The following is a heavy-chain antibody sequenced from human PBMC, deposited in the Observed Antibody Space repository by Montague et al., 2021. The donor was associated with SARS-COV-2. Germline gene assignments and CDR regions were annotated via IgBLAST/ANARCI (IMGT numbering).Heavy chain of an antibody. D-gene: IGHD3-9*01. CDR2: IYYSGST. CDR3: ATYYDILTGYYIDAFGI. V-gene: IGHV4-39*01. Sequence: IYYSGSTYYNPSLKSRATLSVDTSKNQFSLKLSSVTAADTAVYYCATYYDILTGYYIDAFGIWGKGTMVTFSS. J-gene: IGHJ3*02.